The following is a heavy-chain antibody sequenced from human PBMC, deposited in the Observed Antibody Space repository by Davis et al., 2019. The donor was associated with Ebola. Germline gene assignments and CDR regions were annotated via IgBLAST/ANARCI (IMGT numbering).Heavy chain of an antibody. J-gene: IGHJ6*02. V-gene: IGHV1-69*13. CDR2: IIPIFGTA. Sequence: SVKVSCKASGGTFSSYAISWVRQAPGQGLEWMGGIIPIFGTANYAQKFQGRVTITADESTSTAYMELSSLRSEDTAVYYCARVYYYYYGMDVWGQGTTVTVSS. CDR3: ARVYYYYYGMDV. CDR1: GGTFSSYA.